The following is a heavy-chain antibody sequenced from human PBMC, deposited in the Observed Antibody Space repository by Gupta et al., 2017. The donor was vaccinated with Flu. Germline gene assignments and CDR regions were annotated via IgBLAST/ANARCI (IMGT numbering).Heavy chain of an antibody. CDR3: ARDRKLTYGDYESWFDP. Sequence: QVQLVQSGAEVKKPGSSVKVSCKASGGTFSSYAISWVRQAPGQGLEWMGGIIPIFGTANYAQKFQGRVTITADKSTSTAYMELSSLRSEDTAVYYCARDRKLTYGDYESWFDPWGQGTLVTVSS. CDR1: GGTFSSYA. V-gene: IGHV1-69*06. D-gene: IGHD4-17*01. CDR2: IIPIFGTA. J-gene: IGHJ5*02.